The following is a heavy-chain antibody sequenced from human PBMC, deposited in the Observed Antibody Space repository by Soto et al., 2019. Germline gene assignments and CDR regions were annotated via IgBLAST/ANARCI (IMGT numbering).Heavy chain of an antibody. CDR1: GGSISSGGYY. CDR3: AREGGIVGATAADY. D-gene: IGHD1-26*01. V-gene: IGHV4-31*03. CDR2: IYYSGST. Sequence: QVQLQESGPGLVKPSQTLSLTCTVSGGSISSGGYYWSWIRQHPGKGLEWIGYIYYSGSTYYNPSLKRRGTISVDTSKNQFSLKLSSVTAAATAVYYCAREGGIVGATAADYWGQGTLVTVSS. J-gene: IGHJ4*02.